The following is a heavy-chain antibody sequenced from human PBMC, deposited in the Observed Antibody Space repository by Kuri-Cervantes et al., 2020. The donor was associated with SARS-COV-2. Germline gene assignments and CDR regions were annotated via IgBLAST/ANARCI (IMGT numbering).Heavy chain of an antibody. CDR2: ISYDGSNK. CDR1: GSTFSSYA. CDR3: ARDIGMATKRGLDY. D-gene: IGHD5-24*01. Sequence: LSLTCAASGSTFSSYAMHWVRQAPGKGLEWVAVISYDGSNKYYADSVKGRFTISRDNSKNTLYLQMNSLRAEDTAVYYCARDIGMATKRGLDYWGQGTLVTVSS. J-gene: IGHJ4*02. V-gene: IGHV3-30-3*01.